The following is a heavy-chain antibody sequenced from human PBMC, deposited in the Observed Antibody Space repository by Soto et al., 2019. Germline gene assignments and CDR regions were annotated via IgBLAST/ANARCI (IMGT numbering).Heavy chain of an antibody. CDR1: AGSIISFY. J-gene: IGHJ4*02. CDR3: ARTYSGYYFDY. CDR2: ISDSGST. V-gene: IGHV4-59*08. Sequence: PSETLSLTSTVSAGSIISFYWSWIRQPPGKGLEWIGYISDSGSTNYNPSLRSRVTISLDTSRNQFSLKLSSVTAADTAVYYCARTYSGYYFDYWGQGTLVTVSS. D-gene: IGHD5-12*01.